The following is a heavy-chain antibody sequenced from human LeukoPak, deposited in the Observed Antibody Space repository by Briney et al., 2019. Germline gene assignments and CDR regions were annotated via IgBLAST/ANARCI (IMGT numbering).Heavy chain of an antibody. Sequence: VGSLRLSCAASGFTFSSYSMNWVRQAPGKGLEWVSYISSSSSTIYYADSVKGRFTISRDNVKNSLYLQMNSLRAEDTAVYYCAREDPMVRGPPGYWGQGTLVTVSS. V-gene: IGHV3-48*01. D-gene: IGHD3-10*01. J-gene: IGHJ4*02. CDR3: AREDPMVRGPPGY. CDR1: GFTFSSYS. CDR2: ISSSSSTI.